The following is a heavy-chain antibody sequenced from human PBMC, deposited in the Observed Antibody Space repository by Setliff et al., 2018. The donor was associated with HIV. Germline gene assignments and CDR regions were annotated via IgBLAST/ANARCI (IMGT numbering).Heavy chain of an antibody. J-gene: IGHJ4*02. CDR3: ARGRPDTGLSPIPDY. CDR1: GYSFTFYG. Sequence: ASVKVSCKASGYSFTFYGLNWVRQAPGQGLEWMGWVSVYNGYTNYAQKLQDRVIMTTDTSTSTAYMELRSLRSDDTAVYYCARGRPDTGLSPIPDYWGQGTLVTVSS. V-gene: IGHV1-18*01. D-gene: IGHD5-18*01. CDR2: VSVYNGYT.